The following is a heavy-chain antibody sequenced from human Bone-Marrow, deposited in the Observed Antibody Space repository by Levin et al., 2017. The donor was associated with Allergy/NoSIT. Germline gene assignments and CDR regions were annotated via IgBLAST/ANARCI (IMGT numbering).Heavy chain of an antibody. D-gene: IGHD3-10*01. CDR3: ASAGAEGYFQH. CDR1: GGSFSGYY. CDR2: INHSGST. Sequence: TSETLSLTCAVYGGSFSGYYWSWIRQPPGKGLEWIGEINHSGSTNYNPSLKSRVTISVDTSKNQFSLKLSSVTAADTAVYYCASAGAEGYFQHWGQGTLVTVSS. J-gene: IGHJ1*01. V-gene: IGHV4-34*01.